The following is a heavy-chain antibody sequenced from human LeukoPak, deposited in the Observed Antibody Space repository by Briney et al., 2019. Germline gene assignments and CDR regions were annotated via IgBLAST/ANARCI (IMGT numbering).Heavy chain of an antibody. V-gene: IGHV7-4-1*02. D-gene: IGHD3-3*01. CDR2: INTNTGNP. CDR1: GYTFTSYG. J-gene: IGHJ6*02. CDR3: ARGSVLRFLEWLFWSDYGMDV. Sequence: ASVKVSCTASGYTFTSYGISWVRQAPGQGLEWMGWINTNTGNPTYAQGFTGRFVFSLDTSVSTAYLQISSLKAEDTAVYYCARGSVLRFLEWLFWSDYGMDVWGQGTTVTVSS.